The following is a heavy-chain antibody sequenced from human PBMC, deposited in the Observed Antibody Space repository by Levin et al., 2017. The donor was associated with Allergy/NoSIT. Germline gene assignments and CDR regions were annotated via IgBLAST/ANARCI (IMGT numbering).Heavy chain of an antibody. D-gene: IGHD1/OR15-1a*01. V-gene: IGHV3-23*01. CDR3: AKKQGGTTGFSFDV. J-gene: IGHJ3*01. CDR1: GFTFSEYA. Sequence: WASVKVSCAASGFTFSEYAMTWVRQAPGKGLEWVSVITGGGSDTYYGDSVQGRFTVSRDNSKNTLYLELNGLRADDTAVYYCAKKQGGTTGFSFDVWGQGTMVTVSS. CDR2: ITGGGSDT.